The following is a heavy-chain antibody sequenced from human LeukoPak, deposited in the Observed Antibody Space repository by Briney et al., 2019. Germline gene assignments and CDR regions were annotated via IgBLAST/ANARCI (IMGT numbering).Heavy chain of an antibody. Sequence: GGSLGLSCAASGFAFSDYYMSWIRQAPGKGLEWVSYISSSGSTIYYADSVKGRFTISRDNAKNSLYLQMNSLRAEDTAVYYCAREYTLTGLFRRLYYFDYWGQGTLVTVSS. D-gene: IGHD3-9*01. CDR1: GFAFSDYY. CDR2: ISSSGSTI. CDR3: AREYTLTGLFRRLYYFDY. V-gene: IGHV3-11*01. J-gene: IGHJ4*02.